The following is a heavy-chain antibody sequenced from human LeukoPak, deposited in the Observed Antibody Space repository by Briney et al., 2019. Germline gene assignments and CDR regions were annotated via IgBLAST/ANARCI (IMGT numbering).Heavy chain of an antibody. CDR2: ISGSGGST. D-gene: IGHD3-10*01. V-gene: IGHV3-23*01. CDR3: AKVPSRDYYGSGSYR. CDR1: GFPFSSVG. J-gene: IGHJ4*02. Sequence: GGSLRLSCVASGFPFSSVGMNWVRQAPGKGLEWVSAISGSGGSTYYADSVKGRFTISRDNSKNTLYLQMNSLRAEDTAVYYCAKVPSRDYYGSGSYRWGQGTLVTVSS.